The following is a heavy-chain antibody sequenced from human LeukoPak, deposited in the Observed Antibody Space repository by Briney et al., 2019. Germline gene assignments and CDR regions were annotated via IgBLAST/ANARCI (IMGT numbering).Heavy chain of an antibody. D-gene: IGHD4-17*01. Sequence: GGSLRLSCTASGFTFGDYAMSWVRQAPGKGLEWVGFIRSKAYGGTTEYAASVKGRFTISRDDSKSIAYLQMNSLKTEDTAVYYCTRGMRKPNRYGNYYYYYMDVWGKGTTVTVSS. V-gene: IGHV3-49*04. J-gene: IGHJ6*03. CDR1: GFTFGDYA. CDR2: IRSKAYGGTT. CDR3: TRGMRKPNRYGNYYYYYMDV.